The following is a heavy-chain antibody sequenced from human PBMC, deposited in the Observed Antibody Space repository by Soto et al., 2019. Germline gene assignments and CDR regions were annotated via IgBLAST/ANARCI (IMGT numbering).Heavy chain of an antibody. D-gene: IGHD7-27*01. V-gene: IGHV1-69*06. Sequence: SVKVSCKASGGTFSSYAISWVRQAPGQGLEWMGGIIPIFGTANYAQKFQGRVTITADKSTSTAYMELSSLRSEDTAVYYCARNWAAQYYFDYWGQGTLVTVSS. CDR2: IIPIFGTA. CDR1: GGTFSSYA. CDR3: ARNWAAQYYFDY. J-gene: IGHJ4*02.